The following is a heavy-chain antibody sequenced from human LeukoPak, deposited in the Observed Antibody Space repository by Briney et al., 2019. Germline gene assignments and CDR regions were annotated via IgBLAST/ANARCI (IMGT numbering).Heavy chain of an antibody. CDR3: ARGATMIVVVPPGAF. CDR1: GFTFSSYA. V-gene: IGHV3-30-3*01. D-gene: IGHD3-22*01. Sequence: PGRSLRLSCAASGFTFSSYAMHWVRQAPGKGLERGAVISYDGSNKYYADSVKGRFTISRDNSKNTLYLQMNSLRAEDTAAYYCARGATMIVVVPPGAFWGQGTLVTVSS. CDR2: ISYDGSNK. J-gene: IGHJ4*02.